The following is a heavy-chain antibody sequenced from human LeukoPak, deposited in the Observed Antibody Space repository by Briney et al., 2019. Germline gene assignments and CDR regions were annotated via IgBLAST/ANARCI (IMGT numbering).Heavy chain of an antibody. D-gene: IGHD2-15*01. CDR3: ARGAANIYYYYLDV. Sequence: SETLSLTCTVSGGSIRNSYWSWLRQPAGKGLEWIGRIYSSGSAGYNPSLKSRVTMSVDTSKNQFSLRLDSVTAADTAVYYCARGAANIYYYYLDVWGNGTTVTVSS. V-gene: IGHV4-4*07. CDR2: IYSSGSA. J-gene: IGHJ6*03. CDR1: GGSIRNSY.